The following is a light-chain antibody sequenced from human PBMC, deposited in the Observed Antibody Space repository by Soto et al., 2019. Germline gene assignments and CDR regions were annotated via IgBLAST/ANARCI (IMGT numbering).Light chain of an antibody. J-gene: IGKJ5*01. CDR2: GAS. Sequence: EIGLTQSPGTLSLSPGERATLSCRASQSVSSSYLAWYQQQPGQGPRLLIYGASSRATGIPDRFSGRGSGTDFTLTISRLEPEDFAVYYCQQYGSSPNTFGQGTRLEIK. V-gene: IGKV3-20*01. CDR1: QSVSSSY. CDR3: QQYGSSPNT.